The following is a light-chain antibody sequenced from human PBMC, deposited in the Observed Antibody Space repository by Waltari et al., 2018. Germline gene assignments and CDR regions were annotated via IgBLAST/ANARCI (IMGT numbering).Light chain of an antibody. J-gene: IGLJ3*02. CDR3: SSYTSSSTWV. V-gene: IGLV2-14*01. CDR2: EVS. CDR1: SSDVGGYNY. Sequence: QSALTQPASVSGSPGQSITISCTGTSSDVGGYNYVSWYQQHPGKAPKLMIYEVSNRPSGGSNRVSGSKSGNTAALTISGLQADDEADYYCSSYTSSSTWVFGGGTKLTVL.